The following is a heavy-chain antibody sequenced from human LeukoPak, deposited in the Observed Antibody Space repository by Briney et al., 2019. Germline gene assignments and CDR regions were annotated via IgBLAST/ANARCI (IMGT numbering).Heavy chain of an antibody. CDR1: GFSFSGHG. V-gene: IGHV3-23*01. Sequence: GGSLRLSCAASGFSFSGHGMSWVRQAPGKGLEWVSGIIGGTSSTYYADPVKGRFTISKDNSKNTLYLQMNSLTTEDTAVYYCAHGSVYQLDYWGQGTLVTVSS. CDR2: IIGGTSST. CDR3: AHGSVYQLDY. J-gene: IGHJ4*02. D-gene: IGHD2-2*01.